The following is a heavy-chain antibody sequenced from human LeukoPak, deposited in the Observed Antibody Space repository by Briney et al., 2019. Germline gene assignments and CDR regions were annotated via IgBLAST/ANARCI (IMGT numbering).Heavy chain of an antibody. CDR2: ISGSGGST. J-gene: IGHJ6*02. CDR1: GFTFSSYG. D-gene: IGHD2-15*01. V-gene: IGHV3-23*01. CDR3: AKDGVCGGSWCEYYYYYGMDV. Sequence: GGSLRLSCAASGFTFSSYGMSWVRQAPGKGLEWVSAISGSGGSTYYADSAKGRFTISRDNSKNTLYLQMNSLRAEDTAVYYCAKDGVCGGSWCEYYYYYGMDVWGQGTTVTVSS.